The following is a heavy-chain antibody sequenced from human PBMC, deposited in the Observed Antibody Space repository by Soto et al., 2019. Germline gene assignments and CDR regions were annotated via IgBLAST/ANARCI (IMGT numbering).Heavy chain of an antibody. D-gene: IGHD6-25*01. CDR2: MNPTTGYT. V-gene: IGHV1-8*01. CDR3: ARRVAAGVDY. J-gene: IGHJ4*02. CDR1: EYTFSSLE. Sequence: VQLVQSGAEVKKPGASVKVSCKAFEYTFSSLESNWVRQATGQGPEWMGWMNPTTGYTGYAQTFQGRVTMTRDTSTSTAYMELSSLRSEDTAIYYCARRVAAGVDYWGQGTLVTVS.